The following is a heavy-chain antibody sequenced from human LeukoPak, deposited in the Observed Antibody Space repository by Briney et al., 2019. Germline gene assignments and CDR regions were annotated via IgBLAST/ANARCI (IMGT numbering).Heavy chain of an antibody. CDR3: ARQPNWNTPRNWFDP. CDR1: GYSISSGYY. V-gene: IGHV4-38-2*02. Sequence: SETLSLTCTVSGYSISSGYYWGWIRQPPGKGLEWIGSGYHGGTTNYSPSLESRVTISVDTSKNQFPLKLSSVTAADTAVYYCARQPNWNTPRNWFDPWGQGTLVTVSS. D-gene: IGHD1/OR15-1a*01. J-gene: IGHJ5*02. CDR2: GYHGGTT.